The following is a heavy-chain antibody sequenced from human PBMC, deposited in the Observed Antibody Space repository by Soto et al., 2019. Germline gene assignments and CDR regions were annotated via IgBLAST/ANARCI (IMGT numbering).Heavy chain of an antibody. D-gene: IGHD2-15*01. CDR1: GYIFTTYG. CDR2: ISAYNGNT. CDR3: ARDPRVADY. J-gene: IGHJ4*02. V-gene: IGHV1-18*01. Sequence: QVQLVQSGAEVKKPGASVKVSCKASGYIFTTYGISWVRQAPGQGLEWMGWISAYNGNTNYAENLQGRVTMTTDTSTTTAYMEVRSLTSDDTAVYYCARDPRVADYWGQGPLVAVSS.